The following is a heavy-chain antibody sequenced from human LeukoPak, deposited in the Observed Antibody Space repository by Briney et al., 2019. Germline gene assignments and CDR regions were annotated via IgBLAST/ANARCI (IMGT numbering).Heavy chain of an antibody. CDR2: IYYSGST. J-gene: IGHJ3*02. CDR3: ARARSGRGIYYDSSGYYRDRAFDI. V-gene: IGHV4-39*07. Sequence: PSETLSLTCTVSGGSISSSSYYWGWIRQPPGKGLEWIGSIYYSGSTYYNPSLKSRVTISVDTSKNQFSLKLSSVTAADTAVYYCARARSGRGIYYDSSGYYRDRAFDIWGQGTMVTVSS. D-gene: IGHD3-22*01. CDR1: GGSISSSSYY.